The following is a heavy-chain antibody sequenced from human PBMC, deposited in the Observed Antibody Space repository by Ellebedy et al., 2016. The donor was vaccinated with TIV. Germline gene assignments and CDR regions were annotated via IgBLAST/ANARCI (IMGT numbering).Heavy chain of an antibody. Sequence: GGSLRLSCKGSGYSFTSYWIGWVRQMPGKGLEWVGIIYPGDSDTRYSPSFQGQVTISADKSTSTAYLQWSSLKASDTAMYYCARSFDILTGLYYFDYWGQGTLVTVSS. D-gene: IGHD3-9*01. CDR1: GYSFTSYW. CDR2: IYPGDSDT. J-gene: IGHJ4*02. V-gene: IGHV5-51*01. CDR3: ARSFDILTGLYYFDY.